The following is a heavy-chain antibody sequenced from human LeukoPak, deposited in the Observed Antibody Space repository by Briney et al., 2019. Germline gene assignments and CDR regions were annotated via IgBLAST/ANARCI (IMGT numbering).Heavy chain of an antibody. V-gene: IGHV3-21*01. D-gene: IGHD3-3*01. J-gene: IGHJ5*02. CDR2: VSSSSSYI. CDR1: GFTFSVYS. Sequence: GGSLRLSCAASGFTFSVYSMTWVRQAPGKGLEWVSSVSSSSSYIYYADSLKGRFTVSRDNAKNSLYLQMNSLSAEDTAVYYCASGVAGTYYDFWSGYPNWFDPWGQGTLVTVSS. CDR3: ASGVAGTYYDFWSGYPNWFDP.